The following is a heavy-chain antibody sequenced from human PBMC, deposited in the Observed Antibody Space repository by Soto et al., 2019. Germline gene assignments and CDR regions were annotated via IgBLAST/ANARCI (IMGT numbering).Heavy chain of an antibody. CDR3: ARSIVVVTALDY. CDR2: INAGNGNT. CDR1: GYTFTSYA. V-gene: IGHV1-3*01. J-gene: IGHJ4*02. Sequence: ASVKASCTASGYTFTSYAMHCVRQAPGQRLEWMGWINAGNGNTKYSQKFQGRVTITRDTSASTAYMELSSLRSEDTAVYYCARSIVVVTALDYWGQGTLVTVSS. D-gene: IGHD2-21*02.